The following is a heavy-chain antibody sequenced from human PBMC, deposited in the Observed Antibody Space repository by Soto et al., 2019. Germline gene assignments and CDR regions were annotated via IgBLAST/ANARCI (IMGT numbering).Heavy chain of an antibody. V-gene: IGHV1-69*01. D-gene: IGHD2-2*01. J-gene: IGHJ6*02. Sequence: QVQLVQSGAEVKKPGSSVNISCKTSGGIFRTYGINWVRQAPGQGLEWMGGIIPIFGTTTYAPKFQGRVTITADESTSTAFMDLSSLASEDTGVYFCARVGTADTNYFGMDVWGQGTTVTVSS. CDR1: GGIFRTYG. CDR3: ARVGTADTNYFGMDV. CDR2: IIPIFGTT.